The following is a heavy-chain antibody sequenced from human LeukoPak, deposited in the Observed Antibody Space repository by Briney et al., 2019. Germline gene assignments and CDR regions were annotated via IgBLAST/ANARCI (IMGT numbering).Heavy chain of an antibody. CDR2: ISYDGSNK. D-gene: IGHD3-3*01. CDR1: GFTFSSYA. V-gene: IGHV3-30-3*01. Sequence: PGGSLRLSCAASGFTFSSYAMHWVRQAPGKGLEWVAVISYDGSNKYYADSVKGRFTISRDNSKNTLYLQMNSLRAEDTAVYYCARDGSSDFGVVMGDWFDPWGQGTLVTVSS. J-gene: IGHJ5*02. CDR3: ARDGSSDFGVVMGDWFDP.